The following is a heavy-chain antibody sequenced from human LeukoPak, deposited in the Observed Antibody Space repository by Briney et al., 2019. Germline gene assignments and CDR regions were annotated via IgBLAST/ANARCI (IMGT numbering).Heavy chain of an antibody. V-gene: IGHV3-23*01. Sequence: GESLRLSCAASGLTFSSYAMSWVRQAPGKGLEWVSAISKSGGSTYYADSVKGRFTISRDNSKNTLYLQMNSLGVEDTAVYYCAIWGYCSGGSCYVSAYYYGIDVWGQATPLTVSS. CDR1: GLTFSSYA. CDR3: AIWGYCSGGSCYVSAYYYGIDV. J-gene: IGHJ6*02. D-gene: IGHD2-15*01. CDR2: ISKSGGST.